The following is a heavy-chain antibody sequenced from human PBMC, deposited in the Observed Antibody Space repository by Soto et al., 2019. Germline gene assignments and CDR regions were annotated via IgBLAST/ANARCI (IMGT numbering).Heavy chain of an antibody. D-gene: IGHD5-12*01. CDR1: GFTFSGYG. Sequence: EVQLLESGGGLVQPGGSLRLSCAVSGFTFSGYGMSWVRQAPGKGLERASGINSGGDYTNHADSLKGRLTISRDNSMNTLYLQMNSLRVEDTAVYYCVKTGAITGSIYFDSWCQGTLVTVSS. CDR3: VKTGAITGSIYFDS. J-gene: IGHJ4*02. V-gene: IGHV3-23*01. CDR2: INSGGDYT.